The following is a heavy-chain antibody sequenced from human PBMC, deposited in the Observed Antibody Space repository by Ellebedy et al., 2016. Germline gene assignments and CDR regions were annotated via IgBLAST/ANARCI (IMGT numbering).Heavy chain of an antibody. Sequence: GESLKISXAASGFTFSSYGMHWVRQAPGKGLEWVAVISYDGSNKYYADSVKGRFTISRDNSKNTLYLQMNSLRAEDTAVYYCARSSYYYYYMDVWGKGTTVTVSS. V-gene: IGHV3-30*03. J-gene: IGHJ6*03. CDR2: ISYDGSNK. CDR3: ARSSYYYYYMDV. CDR1: GFTFSSYG.